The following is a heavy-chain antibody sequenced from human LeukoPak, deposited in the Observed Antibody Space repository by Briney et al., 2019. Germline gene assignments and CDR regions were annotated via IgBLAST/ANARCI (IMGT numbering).Heavy chain of an antibody. CDR1: GFTFSSYS. CDR2: ISSSSSYI. V-gene: IGHV3-21*01. Sequence: PGGSLRLSCAASGFTFSSYSMNWVRQAPGKGLEWVSSISSSSSYIYYADSVKGRFTISRDNAKNSLYLQMNSLRAEDTAVYYCARSISDITIFGVVIIYFDYWGQGTLVTVSS. CDR3: ARSISDITIFGVVIIYFDY. D-gene: IGHD3-3*01. J-gene: IGHJ4*02.